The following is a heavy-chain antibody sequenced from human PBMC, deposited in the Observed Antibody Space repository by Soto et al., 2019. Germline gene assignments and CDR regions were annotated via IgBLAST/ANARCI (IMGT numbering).Heavy chain of an antibody. CDR2: IIPILGIA. V-gene: IGHV1-69*02. CDR3: ASYTARTNLEYYYYYMDV. CDR1: GGTFSSYT. J-gene: IGHJ6*03. Sequence: GASVKVSCKASGGTFSSYTTSWVRQAPGQGLEWMGRIIPILGIANYAQKFQGRVTITADKSTSTAYMELSSLRSEDTAVYYCASYTARTNLEYYYYYMDVWGQGTTVTVSS. D-gene: IGHD5-18*01.